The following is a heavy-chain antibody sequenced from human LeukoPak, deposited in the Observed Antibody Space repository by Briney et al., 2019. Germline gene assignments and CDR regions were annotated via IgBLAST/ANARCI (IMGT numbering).Heavy chain of an antibody. J-gene: IGHJ5*02. CDR3: ASSLLWFGELPSWFDP. CDR2: ISYDGSNK. Sequence: GGSLRLSCAASGFTFSSYAMHWVRQAPGKGLEWVAVISYDGSNKYYADSVKGRFTISRDNSKSTLYLQMNSLRAEDTAVYYRASSLLWFGELPSWFDPWGQGTLVTVSS. V-gene: IGHV3-30-3*01. CDR1: GFTFSSYA. D-gene: IGHD3-10*01.